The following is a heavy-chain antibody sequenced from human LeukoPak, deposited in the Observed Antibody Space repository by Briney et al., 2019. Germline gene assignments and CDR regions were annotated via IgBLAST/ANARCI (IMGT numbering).Heavy chain of an antibody. CDR3: ARGRRRDGQNWFDP. CDR1: GYTFTSYD. J-gene: IGHJ5*02. D-gene: IGHD5-24*01. Sequence: ASVKVPCKASGYTFTSYDINWVRQATGQGLEWMGWMNPNSGNTGYAQKFQGRVTMTRNTSISTAYMELSSLRSEDTAVYYCARGRRRDGQNWFDPWGQGTLVTVSS. V-gene: IGHV1-8*01. CDR2: MNPNSGNT.